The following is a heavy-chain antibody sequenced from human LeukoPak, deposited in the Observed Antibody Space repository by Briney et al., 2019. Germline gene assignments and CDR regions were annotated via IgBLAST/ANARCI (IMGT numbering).Heavy chain of an antibody. CDR1: GGTFSSYA. CDR2: IIPILGIA. CDR3: ASLRGGDCYLCVGY. J-gene: IGHJ4*02. Sequence: SVKVSCKASGGTFSSYAISWVRQAPGQGLEGMGRIIPILGIANYAQKFQGRVTITADKSTSTAYMELSSLRSEDTAVYYCASLRGGDCYLCVGYWGQGTLVTVSS. V-gene: IGHV1-69*04. D-gene: IGHD2-21*02.